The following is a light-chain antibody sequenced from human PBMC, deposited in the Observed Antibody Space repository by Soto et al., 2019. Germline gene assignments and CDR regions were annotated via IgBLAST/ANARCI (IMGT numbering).Light chain of an antibody. J-gene: IGKJ2*01. CDR1: QSLRHSDGNTY. CDR3: MQGTQFPPYT. CDR2: KIS. V-gene: IGKV2-24*01. Sequence: DIVMTQTPLSSHVTLGQPASISCRSSQSLRHSDGNTYLSWLQQRPGQPPRLLMYKISNRLSGVPGRFSGSRAGTEFTLKISRVEAEDVGVYYCMQGTQFPPYTFGQGTKLEIE.